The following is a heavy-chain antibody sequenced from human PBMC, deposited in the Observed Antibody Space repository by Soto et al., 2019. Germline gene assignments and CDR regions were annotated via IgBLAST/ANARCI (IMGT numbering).Heavy chain of an antibody. D-gene: IGHD3-22*01. CDR2: RYYSGSS. CDR3: VRGTDSSGYYYNWFDP. CDR1: GDSISRYF. J-gene: IGHJ5*02. Sequence: SETLSLTCTVSGDSISRYFWSWIRQPPGKGLEWIGYRYYSGSSYYNPSLKSRVTMSVDTSKNQFSLKLSSVTAADTAVYYCVRGTDSSGYYYNWFDPWGQGTLVTVSS. V-gene: IGHV4-59*01.